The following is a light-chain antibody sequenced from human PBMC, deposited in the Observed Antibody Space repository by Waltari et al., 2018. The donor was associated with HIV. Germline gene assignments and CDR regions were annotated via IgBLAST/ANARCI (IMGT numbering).Light chain of an antibody. Sequence: QSVLTQPPSASGTPGQRVTISCPGSSYNIGSNTVIWYQQLPGAPPKLFIYSNNQRRAGVPDLFSASNAGASAALATSGLQSEEEDDYYCAAWDDSLNGPVFGGGTKLTVL. CDR1: SYNIGSNT. CDR3: AAWDDSLNGPV. CDR2: SNN. J-gene: IGLJ2*01. V-gene: IGLV1-44*01.